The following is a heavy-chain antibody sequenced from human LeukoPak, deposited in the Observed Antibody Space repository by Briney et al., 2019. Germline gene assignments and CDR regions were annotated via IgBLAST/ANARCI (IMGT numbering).Heavy chain of an antibody. J-gene: IGHJ4*02. CDR1: GFTFSSYG. CDR3: AKRGGFDY. V-gene: IGHV3-30*18. CDR2: ISYDGSNK. Sequence: GGSLRLSCAASGFTFSSYGMHWVRQAPGKGLEWVAVISYDGSNKYYADSVKGRFTISRDNSKNTLYLQMNSLRAEDTAVYYCAKRGGFDYWGQGTLATVSS.